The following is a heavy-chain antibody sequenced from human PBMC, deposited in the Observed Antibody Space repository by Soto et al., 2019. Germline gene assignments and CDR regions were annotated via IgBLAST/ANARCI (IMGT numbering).Heavy chain of an antibody. V-gene: IGHV3-23*01. CDR2: TTGSGANK. CDR3: AKDGDFGEDGPAEYFEH. J-gene: IGHJ1*01. CDR1: GFTFKNYA. Sequence: EVNLLESGGGVVKPEESLRISCVGSGFTFKNYAMTWVRQAPGKGLEWVSGTTGSGANKHYADSVRGRFTISRDNSKKTLYLEMKSLRVEDTAVYYCAKDGDFGEDGPAEYFEHWGQGTLVTVSS. D-gene: IGHD4-17*01.